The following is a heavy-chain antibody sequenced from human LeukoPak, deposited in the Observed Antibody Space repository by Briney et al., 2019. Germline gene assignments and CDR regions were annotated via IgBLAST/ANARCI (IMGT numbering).Heavy chain of an antibody. CDR2: ISGTGGST. D-gene: IGHD3-22*01. CDR1: GFTFSSYA. CDR3: AKSGGYSSYFDY. V-gene: IGHV3-23*01. Sequence: GGSLRLSCAASGFTFSSYAMSWVRQAPGKGLEWVSAISGTGGSTYFADSVKGRFTISRDNSKNTLYLQMNSLRAEDTAVYYCAKSGGYSSYFDYWGQGTLVTVSS. J-gene: IGHJ4*02.